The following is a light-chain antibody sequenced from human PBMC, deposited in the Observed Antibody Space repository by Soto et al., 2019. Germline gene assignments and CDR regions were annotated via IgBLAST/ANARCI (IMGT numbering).Light chain of an antibody. Sequence: DIQMTQSPSSLSASVGDRVTITCRASQSISSYLNWYQQKPGKAPKLLIYDASSLQSGVPLRFSGSGSGTDFTLTISSLQPEDVATYYCQKYNIAPSWTFGQGTKVDNK. CDR3: QKYNIAPSWT. J-gene: IGKJ1*01. CDR1: QSISSY. V-gene: IGKV1-39*01. CDR2: DAS.